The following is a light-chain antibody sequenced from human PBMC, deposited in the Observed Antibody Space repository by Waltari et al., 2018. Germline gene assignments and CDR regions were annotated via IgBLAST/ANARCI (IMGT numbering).Light chain of an antibody. CDR2: GAS. CDR1: QGVSFNS. J-gene: IGKJ1*01. CDR3: QQYGSSPVT. Sequence: EIVLTKSPGTLSLSPGERATLSCRASQGVSFNSLAWYQQKPGQAPRLLPYGASSRATGIPDRFSGSGSGTDFTLTISRLEPEDFAVYYCQQYGSSPVTFGQGTKVEIK. V-gene: IGKV3-20*01.